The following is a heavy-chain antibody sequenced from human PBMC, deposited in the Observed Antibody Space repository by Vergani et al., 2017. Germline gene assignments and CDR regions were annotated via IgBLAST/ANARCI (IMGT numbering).Heavy chain of an antibody. V-gene: IGHV1-18*01. J-gene: IGHJ4*02. Sequence: QVQLVQSGAEVKKPGASVKVSCKASGYTFTSYGISWVRQAPGQGLEWMGWISAYNGNTNYAQKLQGRVTMTTDTSTSTAYMELRSLRSDDTAVYYCARVTGQFKDYYDSSGYSDYWGQGTLVTVSS. CDR3: ARVTGQFKDYYDSSGYSDY. CDR2: ISAYNGNT. CDR1: GYTFTSYG. D-gene: IGHD3-22*01.